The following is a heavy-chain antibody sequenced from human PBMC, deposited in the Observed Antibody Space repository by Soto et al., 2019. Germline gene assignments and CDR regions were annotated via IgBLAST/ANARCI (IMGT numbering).Heavy chain of an antibody. J-gene: IGHJ3*02. CDR3: ARDSSFGGSYGSVGAFDT. V-gene: IGHV3-33*01. D-gene: IGHD1-26*01. CDR1: VFTFSSYG. Sequence: VGSLRLSCASSVFTFSSYGMHWVRHAPSKGLEWVAVIWYDGSNKYYADSVKGRFTISRDNSKNTLYLQMNSLRAEDTAVYYCARDSSFGGSYGSVGAFDTWGQGTMLFVSS. CDR2: IWYDGSNK.